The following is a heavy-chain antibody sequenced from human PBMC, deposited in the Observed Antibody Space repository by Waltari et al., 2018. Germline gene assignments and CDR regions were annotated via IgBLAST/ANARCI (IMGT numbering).Heavy chain of an antibody. V-gene: IGHV3-20*04. D-gene: IGHD2-2*01. Sequence: EVQLVESGGGVVRPGGSLTLSCAASGFTFDDYAITWGRQVPGKGMEVVANINLNGDRTHYEDVVKGRFTVSRDNAKNSLYLQMNSLRAEDTAFYYCAMISAGLGSTSLGGFDPWGQGTLVTVSS. CDR3: AMISAGLGSTSLGGFDP. CDR2: INLNGDRT. J-gene: IGHJ5*02. CDR1: GFTFDDYA.